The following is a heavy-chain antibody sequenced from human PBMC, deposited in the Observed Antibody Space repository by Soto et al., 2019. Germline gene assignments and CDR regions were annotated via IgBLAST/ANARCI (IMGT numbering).Heavy chain of an antibody. V-gene: IGHV3-15*07. J-gene: IGHJ6*02. CDR1: GFTFSNAW. D-gene: IGHD4-17*01. Sequence: GGSLRLSCAASGFTFSNAWMNWVRQAPGKGLEWVGRIKSKTDGGTTDYAEPVKGRFTISRDDSKNTLYLQMNSLKTEDTAVYYCTTTPYGDSSYYYYGMDVWGQGTTVTVSS. CDR2: IKSKTDGGTT. CDR3: TTTPYGDSSYYYYGMDV.